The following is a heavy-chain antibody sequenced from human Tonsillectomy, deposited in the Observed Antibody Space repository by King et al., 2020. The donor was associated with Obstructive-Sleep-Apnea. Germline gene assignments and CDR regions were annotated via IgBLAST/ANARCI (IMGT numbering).Heavy chain of an antibody. CDR2: ISWNSGSI. J-gene: IGHJ3*02. Sequence: VQLVESGGGLVQPGRSLRLSCAASGFTFDDYAMHWVRQAPGKGLGWVSGISWNSGSIGYAVSVKGRFTISRDNAKNSLYLQMNSLRAEDTALYYCATITMVRGVIITGAFDIWGQGTMVTVSS. V-gene: IGHV3-9*01. CDR1: GFTFDDYA. CDR3: ATITMVRGVIITGAFDI. D-gene: IGHD3-10*01.